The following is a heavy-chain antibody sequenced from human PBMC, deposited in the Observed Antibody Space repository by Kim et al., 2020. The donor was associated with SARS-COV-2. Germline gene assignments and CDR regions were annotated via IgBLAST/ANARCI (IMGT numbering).Heavy chain of an antibody. CDR2: ISSSSSTI. CDR1: GFTFSSYS. V-gene: IGHV3-48*04. J-gene: IGHJ4*02. D-gene: IGHD3-10*01. CDR3: ARGARAMVRGVINADY. Sequence: GSLRLSCAASGFTFSSYSMNWVRQAPGKGLEWVSYISSSSSTIYYADSVKGRFTISRDNAKNSLYLQMNSLRAEDTAVYYCARGARAMVRGVINADYWGQGTLVTVSS.